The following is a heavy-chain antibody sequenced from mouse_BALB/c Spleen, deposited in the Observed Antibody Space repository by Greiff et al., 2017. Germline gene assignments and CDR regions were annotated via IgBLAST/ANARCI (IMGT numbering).Heavy chain of an antibody. V-gene: IGHV1-69*02. CDR3: TREELLRLFAY. D-gene: IGHD1-2*01. CDR1: GYTFTSYW. Sequence: VQLQQPGAELVRPGASVKLSCKASGYTFTSYWINWVKQRPGQGLEWIGNIYPSDSYTNYNQKFKDKATLTVDKSSSTAYMQLSSPTSEDSAVYYCTREELLRLFAYWGQGTLVTVSA. CDR2: IYPSDSYT. J-gene: IGHJ3*01.